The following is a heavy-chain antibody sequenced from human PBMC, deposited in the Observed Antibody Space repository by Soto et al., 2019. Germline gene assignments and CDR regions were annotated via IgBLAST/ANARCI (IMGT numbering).Heavy chain of an antibody. Sequence: QITLKESGPPLVKPTQTLTLTCTFSGFSLSTSGVGVGWIRQPPGKALEWLALIYWDDDKRYSPSLKSRLTIPKDTSKNQVVLTMTNMDPVDTATYYCAHRPYIGWFDPWGQGTLVTVSS. CDR3: AHRPYIGWFDP. V-gene: IGHV2-5*02. D-gene: IGHD2-15*01. CDR1: GFSLSTSGVG. J-gene: IGHJ5*02. CDR2: IYWDDDK.